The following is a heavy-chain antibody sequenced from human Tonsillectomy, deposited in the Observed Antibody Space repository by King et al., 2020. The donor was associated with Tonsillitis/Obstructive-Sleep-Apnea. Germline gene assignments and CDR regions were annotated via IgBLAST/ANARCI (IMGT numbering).Heavy chain of an antibody. CDR3: ARWGGAKNDY. D-gene: IGHD3-16*01. Sequence: QLQELGPGLVKPSETLSLTCIVSGGPISSYYWSWIRQPPGKGLEWIGYIYYSGSTSYNPSLKSRVTISIDTSKNQFSLNLSSVTAADTAVYYCARWGGAKNDYWGQGTLVTVSS. CDR2: IYYSGST. V-gene: IGHV4-59*08. J-gene: IGHJ4*02. CDR1: GGPISSYY.